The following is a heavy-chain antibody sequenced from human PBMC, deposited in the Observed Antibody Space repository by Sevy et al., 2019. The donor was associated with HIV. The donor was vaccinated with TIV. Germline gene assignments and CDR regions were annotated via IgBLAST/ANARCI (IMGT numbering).Heavy chain of an antibody. CDR2: ISTYNTVR. V-gene: IGHV1-18*01. Sequence: ASVKVSCKASGYTFTSYGISWVRQAPGQGLEWMGWISTYNTVRNSAQKFHDRVTMTIDTSTSTAYMELRGLRSGDTAVYYCARSTQVAGRSNWFDPWGQGTLVTVSS. CDR1: GYTFTSYG. CDR3: ARSTQVAGRSNWFDP. D-gene: IGHD6-19*01. J-gene: IGHJ5*02.